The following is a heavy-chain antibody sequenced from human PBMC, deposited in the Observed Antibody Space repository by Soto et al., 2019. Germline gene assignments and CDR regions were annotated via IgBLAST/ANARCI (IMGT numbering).Heavy chain of an antibody. V-gene: IGHV4-59*01. CDR1: GGSISSYY. D-gene: IGHD2-2*03. CDR2: IYYSGST. Sequence: SETLSLTCTVSGGSISSYYWSWIRQPPGKGLEWIGYIYYSGSTNYNPSLKSRVTISVDTSKNQFSLKLSSVTAADTAVYYCARETGGYCSSTSCPDYYYYGMDVWGQGTTVTVSS. CDR3: ARETGGYCSSTSCPDYYYYGMDV. J-gene: IGHJ6*02.